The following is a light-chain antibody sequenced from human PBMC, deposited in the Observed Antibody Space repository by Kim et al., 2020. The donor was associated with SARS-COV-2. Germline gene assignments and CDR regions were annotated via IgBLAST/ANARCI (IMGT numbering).Light chain of an antibody. J-gene: IGKJ4*01. CDR1: QCVLHTNNKDY. V-gene: IGKV4-1*01. CDR3: QQYYNNPLT. Sequence: DIVMTQSPDSLAVSLGERATINCKSSQCVLHTNNKDYLAWYQQKAGQPPKLLIYYASTREFGVPDRFSGSGSGTDFTLTISSLQAEDVAVYYCQQYYNNPLTFGGGTKVDIK. CDR2: YAS.